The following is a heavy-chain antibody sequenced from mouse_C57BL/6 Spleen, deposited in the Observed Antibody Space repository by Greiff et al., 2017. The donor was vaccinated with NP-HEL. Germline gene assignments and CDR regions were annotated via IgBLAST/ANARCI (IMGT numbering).Heavy chain of an antibody. D-gene: IGHD1-1*01. J-gene: IGHJ1*03. CDR3: ARERSTVVADWYFDV. V-gene: IGHV5-4*01. Sequence: EVMLVESGGGLVKPGGSLKLSCAASGFTFSSYAMSWVRQTPEKRLEWVATISDGGSYTYYPDNVKGRFTISRDNAKNNLYLQMSHLKSEDTAMYYCARERSTVVADWYFDVWGTGTTVTVSS. CDR1: GFTFSSYA. CDR2: ISDGGSYT.